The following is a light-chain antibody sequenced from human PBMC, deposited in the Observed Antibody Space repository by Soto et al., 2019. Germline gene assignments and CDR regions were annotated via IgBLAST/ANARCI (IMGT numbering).Light chain of an antibody. CDR1: QSVSSN. CDR2: GAS. Sequence: EIVMTESPATLSVSRWERATLSCRASQSVSSNVAWYQQIPGQTPRLLIYGASTRATGIPARFSGSGSGTEFTLTISSLQSEDFAVYYCQQYNNWPPITFGQGTRLEIK. J-gene: IGKJ5*01. V-gene: IGKV3-15*01. CDR3: QQYNNWPPIT.